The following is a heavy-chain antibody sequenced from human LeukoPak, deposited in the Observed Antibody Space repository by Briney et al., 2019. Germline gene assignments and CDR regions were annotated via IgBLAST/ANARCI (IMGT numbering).Heavy chain of an antibody. CDR1: GGSFSGYY. J-gene: IGHJ4*02. Sequence: SETLSLTCAVYGGSFSGYYWSWIRQPPGKGLEWIEEINHSGSTNYNPSLKSRVTISVDTSKNQFSLKLSSVTAADTAVYYCARATYYYDSSGYYPYFDYWGQGTLVTVSS. D-gene: IGHD3-22*01. CDR3: ARATYYYDSSGYYPYFDY. CDR2: INHSGST. V-gene: IGHV4-34*01.